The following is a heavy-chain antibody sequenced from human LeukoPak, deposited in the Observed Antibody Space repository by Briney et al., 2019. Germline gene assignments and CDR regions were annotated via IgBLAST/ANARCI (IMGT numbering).Heavy chain of an antibody. CDR1: GYDFSTYW. CDR3: ARPGLEGGNSPYYFDY. Sequence: GESLKISCKGLGYDFSTYWNAWVRQRPGKGLEWMGIIYPGGSETRYDPSFQGQVTISADRSTSTAYLQWSSLKASDSAMYYCARPGLEGGNSPYYFDYWGQGTLVTVSS. J-gene: IGHJ4*02. V-gene: IGHV5-51*01. D-gene: IGHD4-23*01. CDR2: IYPGGSET.